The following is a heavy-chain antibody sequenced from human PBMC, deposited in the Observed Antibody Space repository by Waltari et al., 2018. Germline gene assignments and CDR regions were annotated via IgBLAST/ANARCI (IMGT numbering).Heavy chain of an antibody. D-gene: IGHD3-10*01. CDR1: GYTFTSYA. V-gene: IGHV1-3*01. CDR2: INAGNGNT. Sequence: QVQLVQSGAEVKKPGASVKVSCKASGYTFTSYAMHWVRQAPGQRLEWMGWINAGNGNTKYSQKFQGRVTITRDTSASTAYMELSSLRSEDTAVYYCAGGLVQGVITPGDYWGQGTLVTVSS. J-gene: IGHJ4*02. CDR3: AGGLVQGVITPGDY.